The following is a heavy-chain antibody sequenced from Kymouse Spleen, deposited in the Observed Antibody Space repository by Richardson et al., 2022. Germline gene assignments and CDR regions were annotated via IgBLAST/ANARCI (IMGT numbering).Heavy chain of an antibody. CDR1: GGSISSSSYY. CDR2: IYYSGST. CDR3: ARRWELLRYYGMDV. Sequence: QLQLQESGPGLVKPSETLSLTCTVSGGSISSSSYYWGWIRQPPGKGLEWIGSIYYSGSTYYNPSLKSRVTISVDTSKNQFSLKLSSVTAADTAVYYCARRWELLRYYGMDVWGQGTTVTVSS. J-gene: IGHJ6*02. V-gene: IGHV4-39*01. D-gene: IGHD1-26*01.